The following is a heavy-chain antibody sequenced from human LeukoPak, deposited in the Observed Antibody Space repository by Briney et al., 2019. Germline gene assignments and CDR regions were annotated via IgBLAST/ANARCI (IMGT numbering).Heavy chain of an antibody. J-gene: IGHJ4*02. CDR3: ARAPGDYDSSGYSPFDY. CDR2: ISYAGSNK. Sequence: GRSLRLSCAASGFTFSSYAMHWVRQAPGKGRGWVAVISYAGSNKYYADSVKGRFTISRDNSKNTLYLQMNSLRAEDTAVYYCARAPGDYDSSGYSPFDYWGQGTLVTVSS. CDR1: GFTFSSYA. V-gene: IGHV3-30-3*01. D-gene: IGHD3-22*01.